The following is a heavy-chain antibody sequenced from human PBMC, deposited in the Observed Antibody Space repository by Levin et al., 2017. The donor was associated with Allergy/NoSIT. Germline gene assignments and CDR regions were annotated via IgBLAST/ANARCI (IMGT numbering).Heavy chain of an antibody. J-gene: IGHJ4*02. CDR3: ARDPDVVVPAADDY. V-gene: IGHV1-2*06. Sequence: GGSLRLSCKASGSTFTGYYMHWVRQAPGHGLEWMGRINPNSGGTNYAQKFQGRVTMTRDTSISTAYMELSRLRSDDTAVYYCARDPDVVVPAADDYWGQGTLVTVSS. D-gene: IGHD2-2*01. CDR1: GSTFTGYY. CDR2: INPNSGGT.